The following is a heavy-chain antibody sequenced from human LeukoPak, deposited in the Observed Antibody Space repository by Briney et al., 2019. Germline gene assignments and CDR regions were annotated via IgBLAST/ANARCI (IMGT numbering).Heavy chain of an antibody. D-gene: IGHD4-17*01. V-gene: IGHV3-7*01. J-gene: IGHJ4*02. Sequence: QPGGSLKLSCAASGFTFSSYWMSWVRQAPGKGLEWVANIKQDGSDKYYVDSVKGRFTISRDNAQNSLYLQMNSLRAEDTAVYYCARELTTGATHDYWGQGTLVTVSS. CDR2: IKQDGSDK. CDR1: GFTFSSYW. CDR3: ARELTTGATHDY.